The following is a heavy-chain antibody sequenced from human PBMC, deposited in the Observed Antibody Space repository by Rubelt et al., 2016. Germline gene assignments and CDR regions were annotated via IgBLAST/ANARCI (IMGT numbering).Heavy chain of an antibody. Sequence: QLQLQESGPGLVKPSETLSLTCSVSGGSVSSRSYYWGWIRQPPGKGLEWIGSIYYSGSAYYNPSLKSRVTISVDTSKNQFSLRLSAVTAADTACDSCARLGYQTYWYFDLWGRGTLVTVSS. V-gene: IGHV4-39*01. J-gene: IGHJ2*01. D-gene: IGHD5-12*01. CDR1: GGSVSSRSYY. CDR2: IYYSGSA. CDR3: ARLGYQTYWYFDL.